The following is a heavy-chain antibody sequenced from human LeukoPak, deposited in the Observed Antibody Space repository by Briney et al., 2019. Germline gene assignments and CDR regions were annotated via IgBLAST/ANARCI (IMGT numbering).Heavy chain of an antibody. CDR3: ASLYYDYVWGSYRFNWFDP. CDR2: IYPGDYDT. J-gene: IGHJ5*02. Sequence: GESLKISCKGSGYSFTSYWGGWVPQMPGKGLEWMGIIYPGDYDTRNSPSFQGQFTISADKTISAAYLQWSSLKASDTAMYDCASLYYDYVWGSYRFNWFDPWGQGTLVTVSS. V-gene: IGHV5-51*01. CDR1: GYSFTSYW. D-gene: IGHD3-16*02.